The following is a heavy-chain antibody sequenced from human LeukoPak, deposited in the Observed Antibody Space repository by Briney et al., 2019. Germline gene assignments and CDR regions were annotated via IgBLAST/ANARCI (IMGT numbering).Heavy chain of an antibody. CDR2: ISYDGSNK. CDR1: GFTFSSYA. D-gene: IGHD3-22*01. V-gene: IGHV3-30-3*01. J-gene: IGHJ4*02. Sequence: PGRSLRLSSAASGFTFSSYAMHWVRQAPGKGLEWGAVISYDGSNKYYADSVKGRFTISRDNSKNTLYLQMNSLRAEDTAVYYCARVGYYYDTSGPHAPPDYWRQGTLVTVSS. CDR3: ARVGYYYDTSGPHAPPDY.